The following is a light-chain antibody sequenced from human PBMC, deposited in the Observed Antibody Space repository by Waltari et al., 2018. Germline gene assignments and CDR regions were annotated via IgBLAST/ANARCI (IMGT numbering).Light chain of an antibody. CDR2: GAS. J-gene: IGKJ1*01. Sequence: DIQMTQSPSAMSASVGDRVTITCRASQDIANSLAWFQQIPGKVPKLLIYGASTLQSGVPSRFSGSGSGTEFTLTVSSLQPEDSATYYCLQHRSYPWTFGQGTKVEIK. CDR3: LQHRSYPWT. CDR1: QDIANS. V-gene: IGKV1-17*03.